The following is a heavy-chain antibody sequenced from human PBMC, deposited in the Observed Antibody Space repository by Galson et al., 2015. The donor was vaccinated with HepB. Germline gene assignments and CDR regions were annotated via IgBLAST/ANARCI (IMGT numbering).Heavy chain of an antibody. CDR1: GYTFTSYG. D-gene: IGHD6-19*01. CDR3: ARVVRYSSGWTDAFDI. V-gene: IGHV1-18*04. J-gene: IGHJ3*02. CDR2: ISAYNGNT. Sequence: SVKVSCKASGYTFTSYGISWVRQAPGQGLEWMGWISAYNGNTNYAQKLQGRVTMTTDTSTSTAYMELRSLRSDDTAVYYCARVVRYSSGWTDAFDIWGQGTMVTVSS.